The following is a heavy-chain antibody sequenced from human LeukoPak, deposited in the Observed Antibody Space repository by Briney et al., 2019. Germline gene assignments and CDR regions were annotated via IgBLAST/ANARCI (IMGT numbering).Heavy chain of an antibody. CDR2: IYHSGST. D-gene: IGHD6-13*01. CDR1: GGSISSSDW. Sequence: PSETLSLTCAVSGGSISSSDWWSWVRQPPGKGREWIVEIYHSGSTNYNPSLKRRVTLSVEKSKNQSSLKLSSVTAADTAVYYCARNMNIAAGGGLDYRGQGTLVTVSS. V-gene: IGHV4-4*02. J-gene: IGHJ4*02. CDR3: ARNMNIAAGGGLDY.